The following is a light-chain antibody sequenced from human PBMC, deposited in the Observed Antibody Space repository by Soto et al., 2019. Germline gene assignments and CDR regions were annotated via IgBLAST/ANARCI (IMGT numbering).Light chain of an antibody. CDR2: DAS. V-gene: IGKV1-5*01. CDR3: QQYNPYSRT. Sequence: DIQMTQSPSTLSASVGDRVTITCRASQSIRSLLAWYQQKPGKAPKVLIYDASSLGSGVPSRFSGSGSGTEFTLTISSLQPDDFATYYCQQYNPYSRTFGQGTKVDIK. CDR1: QSIRSL. J-gene: IGKJ1*01.